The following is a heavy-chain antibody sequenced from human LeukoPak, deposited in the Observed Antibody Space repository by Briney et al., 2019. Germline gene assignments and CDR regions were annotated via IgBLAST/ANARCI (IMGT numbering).Heavy chain of an antibody. D-gene: IGHD2-8*01. CDR3: ARNGLAANGYFDY. Sequence: GGSLRLSCAASGFTFSSYEMNWVRQAPGKGLEWVSYISSSGTTINYSDSVKGRFTISRDNAKNSLYLQMNSLRAEDTAVYYCARNGLAANGYFDYWGQGTLVTVSS. J-gene: IGHJ4*02. CDR1: GFTFSSYE. CDR2: ISSSGTTI. V-gene: IGHV3-48*03.